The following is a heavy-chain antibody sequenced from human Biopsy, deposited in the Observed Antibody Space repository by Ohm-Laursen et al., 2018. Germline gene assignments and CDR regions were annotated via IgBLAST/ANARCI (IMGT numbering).Heavy chain of an antibody. D-gene: IGHD3-10*01. CDR2: IRSKAKSYAT. Sequence: SLRLSCAASGFTFSASAVHWVRQASGKGLEWVGRIRSKAKSYATAYAASVTGRFTISRDDSKNTTYLKMNSLKTKDTAVYYCTLEGAGFDNWGQGTLVTVSS. CDR1: GFTFSASA. J-gene: IGHJ4*02. CDR3: TLEGAGFDN. V-gene: IGHV3-73*01.